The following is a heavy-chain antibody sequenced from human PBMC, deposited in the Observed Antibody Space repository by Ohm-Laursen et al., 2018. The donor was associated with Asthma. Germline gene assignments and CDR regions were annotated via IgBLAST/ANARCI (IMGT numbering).Heavy chain of an antibody. J-gene: IGHJ6*02. CDR1: GYTFTGYY. V-gene: IGHV1-2*06. Sequence: ASVKVSCKASGYTFTGYYMHWVRQAPGQGLEWMGRINPNSGGTNYAQKFQGRVTMTRDTSISTAYMELSRLRSDDTAVYYCASGATPYYDFWSGWPCMDVWGQGTTVTVSS. CDR2: INPNSGGT. D-gene: IGHD3-3*01. CDR3: ASGATPYYDFWSGWPCMDV.